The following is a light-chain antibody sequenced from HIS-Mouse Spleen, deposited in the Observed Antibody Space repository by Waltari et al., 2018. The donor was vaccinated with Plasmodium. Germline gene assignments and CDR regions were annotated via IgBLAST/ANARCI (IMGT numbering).Light chain of an antibody. CDR1: QSVSSN. CDR2: GAS. Sequence: EIVMTQSPATLSVSPGERATLSCRASQSVSSNLAWYQQKPGQAPRLLIYGASTRATGITARFSGSGSGTEFTLTISSLQSEDFAVYYCQQYNNWPYTFGQGTKLESK. CDR3: QQYNNWPYT. V-gene: IGKV3-15*01. J-gene: IGKJ2*01.